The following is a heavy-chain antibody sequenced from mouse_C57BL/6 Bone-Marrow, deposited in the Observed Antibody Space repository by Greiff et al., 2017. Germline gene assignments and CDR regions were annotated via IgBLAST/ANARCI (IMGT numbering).Heavy chain of an antibody. J-gene: IGHJ3*01. CDR1: GFSLTSYG. V-gene: IGHV2-2*01. Sequence: QVQLQQSGPGLVQPSQSLSITCTVSGFSLTSYGVHWVRQSPGKGLEWLGVIWSGGSTDYNAAFISRLSISKDNSKSQVFFKMNSLQADDTAIYYCARKSLYYGSSYVAWFAYWGQGTLVTVSA. CDR2: IWSGGST. CDR3: ARKSLYYGSSYVAWFAY. D-gene: IGHD1-1*01.